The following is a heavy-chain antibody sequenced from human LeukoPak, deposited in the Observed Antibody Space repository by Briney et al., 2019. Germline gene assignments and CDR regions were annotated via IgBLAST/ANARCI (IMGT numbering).Heavy chain of an antibody. D-gene: IGHD3-9*01. V-gene: IGHV4-34*01. CDR1: GGSFRGYY. CDR2: INHSGST. Sequence: SETLSLTCAVYGGSFRGYYWSWIRQPPGKGLEWIGEINHSGSTNYNPSLKSRVTISVDTSKNQFSLKLSSVTAADTAVYYCARRVDYDILTGYSGRQNNWFDPWGQGTLVTVSS. J-gene: IGHJ5*02. CDR3: ARRVDYDILTGYSGRQNNWFDP.